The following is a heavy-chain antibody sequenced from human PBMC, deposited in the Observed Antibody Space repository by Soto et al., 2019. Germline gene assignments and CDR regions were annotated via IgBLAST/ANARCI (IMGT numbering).Heavy chain of an antibody. D-gene: IGHD3-10*01. J-gene: IGHJ4*02. CDR1: GGTFSSYA. CDR3: ARTGNFGELFSY. CDR2: IIPIFGTA. Sequence: VKVSCKASGGTFSSYAISWVRQAPGQGLEWMGGIIPIFGTANYAQKFQGRVTITADESTSTAYMELSSLRSEDTAVYYCARTGNFGELFSYWGQGTLVTVSS. V-gene: IGHV1-69*13.